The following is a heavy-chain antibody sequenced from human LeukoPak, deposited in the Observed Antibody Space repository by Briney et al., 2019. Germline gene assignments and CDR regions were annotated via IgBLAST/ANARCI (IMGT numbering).Heavy chain of an antibody. V-gene: IGHV1-2*02. D-gene: IGHD2-2*01. CDR3: ARDLGVYCSSTSCSSVY. J-gene: IGHJ4*02. Sequence: GASVKVFCKASGYTFTGYYMHWVRQAPGQGLEWMGWINPNSGGTNYAQKFQGRVTMTRDTSISTAYMELSRLRSDDTAVYYCARDLGVYCSSTSCSSVYWGQGTLVTVSS. CDR2: INPNSGGT. CDR1: GYTFTGYY.